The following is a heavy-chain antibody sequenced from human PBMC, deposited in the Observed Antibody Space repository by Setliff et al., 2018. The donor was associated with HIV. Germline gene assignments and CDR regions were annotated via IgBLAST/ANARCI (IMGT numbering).Heavy chain of an antibody. D-gene: IGHD3-22*01. J-gene: IGHJ6*03. CDR2: IYYSGST. Sequence: SETLSLTCTVSGGSISNYFWSWIRQPPGKGLEWIGYIYYSGSTTYNPSLKSRVTISLDTSKSQFSLKMTSVTPADTAVYYCARVWYYYDTSGYYYSYYIDVWGKGTTVTVS. CDR1: GGSISNYF. CDR3: ARVWYYYDTSGYYYSYYIDV. V-gene: IGHV4-59*01.